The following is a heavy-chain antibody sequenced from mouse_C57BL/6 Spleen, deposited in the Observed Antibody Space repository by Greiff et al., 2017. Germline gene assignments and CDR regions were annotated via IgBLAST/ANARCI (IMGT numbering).Heavy chain of an antibody. CDR3: ARGGWYAMDY. V-gene: IGHV5-16*01. CDR1: GFTFSDYY. J-gene: IGHJ4*01. CDR2: INYDGSST. Sequence: EVKLMESEGGLVQPGSSMKLSCTASGFTFSDYYMAWVRQVPEKGLEWVANINYDGSSTYYLDSLKSRFIISRDNAKNILYLQMSSLKSEDTATYYCARGGWYAMDYWGQGTSVTVSS.